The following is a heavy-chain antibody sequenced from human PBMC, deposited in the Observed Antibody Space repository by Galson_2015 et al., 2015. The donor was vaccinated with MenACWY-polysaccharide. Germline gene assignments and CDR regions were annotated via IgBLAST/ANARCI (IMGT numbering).Heavy chain of an antibody. V-gene: IGHV3-33*01. CDR1: GFTLSHYG. J-gene: IGHJ6*03. CDR2: IWHDGHVK. Sequence: SLRLSCAASGFTLSHYGMHWVRQAPGRGLEWVAVIWHDGHVKYYADSVKGRFTISRDNSRSTLYLEMSSLRVEDTAVYYCARDKGQEAPMDVWGKGTTVIVSS. CDR3: ARDKGQEAPMDV.